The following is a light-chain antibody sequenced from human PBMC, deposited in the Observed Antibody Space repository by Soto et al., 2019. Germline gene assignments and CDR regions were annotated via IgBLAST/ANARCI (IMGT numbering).Light chain of an antibody. V-gene: IGKV1-27*01. J-gene: IGKJ4*01. CDR1: QDISTY. CDR3: QKYDHAPLP. Sequence: DIQMNQAPSSLSASVGDRVTITCRARQDISTYLAWYQQKPGKVPKLLISAAYTLQSGVPPRFSGSGSGTDFTLTISSLQPEDVATDYCQKYDHAPLPFGGGTKVEIK. CDR2: AAY.